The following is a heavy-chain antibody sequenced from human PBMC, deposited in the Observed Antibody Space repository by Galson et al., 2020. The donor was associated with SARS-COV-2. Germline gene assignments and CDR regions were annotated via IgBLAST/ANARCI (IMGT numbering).Heavy chain of an antibody. CDR2: IYWDDDK. D-gene: IGHD6-19*01. CDR3: AHRLSAVWGPYCDY. J-gene: IGHJ4*02. V-gene: IGHV2-5*02. Sequence: SGPTLVKPTQTLTLTCTFSGFSLSTSGVGVGWIRQPPGKALEWLALIYWDDDKRYSPSLKSRPTITKDTSKNQVVLTMTNMDPVDTATYYCAHRLSAVWGPYCDYWGQGTLVTVSS. CDR1: GFSLSTSGVG.